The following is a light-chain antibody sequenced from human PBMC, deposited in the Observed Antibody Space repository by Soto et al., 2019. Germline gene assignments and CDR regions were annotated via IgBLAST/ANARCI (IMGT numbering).Light chain of an antibody. Sequence: ETVLTQSPATLSLSPGERATLSCRASQNFNRYVAWYQQKPGQAPRLLIYDASTRAAGVPARFSGSGSGTDFSLSISSLEPEDFAVYYCQEHNSFGGGTKVEIK. CDR3: QEHNS. J-gene: IGKJ4*01. V-gene: IGKV3-11*01. CDR1: QNFNRY. CDR2: DAS.